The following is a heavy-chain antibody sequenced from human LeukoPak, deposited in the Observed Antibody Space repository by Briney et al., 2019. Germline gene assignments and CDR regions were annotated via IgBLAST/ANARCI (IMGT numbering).Heavy chain of an antibody. CDR2: IWYDGSNK. J-gene: IGHJ6*02. V-gene: IGHV3-33*01. CDR1: GFTFSSYG. Sequence: GRPLRLSCAASGFTFSSYGMHWVRQAPGKGLEWVAVIWYDGSNKYYADSVKGRFTISRDNSKNTLYLQMNSLRAEDTAVYYCARGGAYQLPRKGMDVWGQGTTVTVSS. CDR3: ARGGAYQLPRKGMDV. D-gene: IGHD2-2*01.